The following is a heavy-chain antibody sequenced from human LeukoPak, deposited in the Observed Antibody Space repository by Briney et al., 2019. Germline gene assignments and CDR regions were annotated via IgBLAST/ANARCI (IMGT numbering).Heavy chain of an antibody. Sequence: GGSLRLSCAASGFTFDGYGMSWVRQAPGKGLEWVSGINWNGGSTGYADSVKGRFTISRDNAKNSLYLQMNRLRAEDTALYYCARALGDIVVVVVANWFDPWGQGTLVTV. CDR3: ARALGDIVVVVVANWFDP. J-gene: IGHJ5*02. V-gene: IGHV3-20*04. CDR1: GFTFDGYG. CDR2: INWNGGST. D-gene: IGHD2-15*01.